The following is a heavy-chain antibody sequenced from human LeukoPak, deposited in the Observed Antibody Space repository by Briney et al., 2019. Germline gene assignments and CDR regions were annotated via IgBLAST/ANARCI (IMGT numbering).Heavy chain of an antibody. CDR2: IYDSGST. CDR1: GGSISGYY. V-gene: IGHV4-59*01. D-gene: IGHD5-24*01. J-gene: IGHJ4*01. Sequence: SETLSLTCTVSGGSISGYYWTWIRQPPGKGLEWIGYIYDSGSTNQNPSLKSRVTISLDTSKNQFSLKLNSVTTADTAVYYCARSRDAYILGHCGHGILVTVSS. CDR3: ARSRDAYILGH.